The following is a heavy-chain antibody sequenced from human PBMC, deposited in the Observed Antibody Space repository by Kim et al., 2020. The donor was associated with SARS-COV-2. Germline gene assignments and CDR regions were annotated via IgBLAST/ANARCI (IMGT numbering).Heavy chain of an antibody. V-gene: IGHV4-39*01. J-gene: IGHJ4*02. CDR3: ARHRRSSSPREFDY. Sequence: PALKGRATISVDTSKNQFSLKLSSVTAADTAVYYCARHRRSSSPREFDYWGQGTLVTVSS. D-gene: IGHD6-13*01.